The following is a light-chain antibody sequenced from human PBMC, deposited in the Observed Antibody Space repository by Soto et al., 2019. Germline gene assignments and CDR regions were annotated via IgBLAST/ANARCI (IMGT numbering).Light chain of an antibody. V-gene: IGKV1-27*01. J-gene: IGKJ3*01. CDR2: AAS. CDR1: QGIRDY. Sequence: DIQMTQSPPSLSASVGDRVTVTCRASQGIRDYLAWYQQKPGKVPKLLIYAASTLQSGVPSRFSGSGFGTDFILTINSLQPEDVATYYCQNYNTVPLTFGPGTKVDIK. CDR3: QNYNTVPLT.